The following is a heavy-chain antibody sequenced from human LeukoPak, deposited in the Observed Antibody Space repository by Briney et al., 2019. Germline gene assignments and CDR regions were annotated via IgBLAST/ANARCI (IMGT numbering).Heavy chain of an antibody. CDR2: IIPIFGTA. CDR3: ARAWPKVLRYFDRPAGGWFDP. D-gene: IGHD3-9*01. J-gene: IGHJ5*02. V-gene: IGHV1-69*13. Sequence: AAVKVSCKASVGTFSGYAISWVRQAPGQGREWVGGIIPIFGTANYAQKLQGRVTTTADETPSPAYMELSSLGAEDTAVYYCARAWPKVLRYFDRPAGGWFDPWGEGTLVTVSS. CDR1: VGTFSGYA.